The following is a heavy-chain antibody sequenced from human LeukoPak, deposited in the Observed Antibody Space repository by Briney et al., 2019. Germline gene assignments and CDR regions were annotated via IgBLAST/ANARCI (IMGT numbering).Heavy chain of an antibody. Sequence: SETLSLTCAVYGGSFSGYYWSWIRQPPGKGLEWIGEINHSGSTNYNPSLKSRVTISVDTSKNQFSLRLSSVTAADTAVYSCARGLTTVTTFNWFDPWGQGTLVAVSS. CDR1: GGSFSGYY. CDR3: ARGLTTVTTFNWFDP. V-gene: IGHV4-34*01. CDR2: INHSGST. D-gene: IGHD4-17*01. J-gene: IGHJ5*02.